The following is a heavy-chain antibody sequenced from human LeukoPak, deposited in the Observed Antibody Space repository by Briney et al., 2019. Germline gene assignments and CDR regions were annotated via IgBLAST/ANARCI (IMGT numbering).Heavy chain of an antibody. D-gene: IGHD6-6*01. CDR3: ARSIHSSSSGLGDYMDV. CDR1: GFTFSSYA. Sequence: GGSLRLSCAASGFTFSSYAMSWVRQAPGKGLEWVSYISSSGSTIYYADSVKGRFTISRDNAKSSLYLQMNSLRAEDTAVYYCARSIHSSSSGLGDYMDVWGKGTTVTVSS. CDR2: ISSSGSTI. J-gene: IGHJ6*03. V-gene: IGHV3-48*04.